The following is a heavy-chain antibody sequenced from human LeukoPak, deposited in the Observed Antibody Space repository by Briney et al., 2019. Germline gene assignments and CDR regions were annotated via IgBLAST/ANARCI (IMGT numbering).Heavy chain of an antibody. J-gene: IGHJ6*03. CDR2: IIPIFGTT. Sequence: SVKVSCKASGGTFSSYGISWVRQAPGQGFEWMGGIIPIFGTTNYAQTFQGRVTITADESTSTAYMELSSLRSEDTAVYYCARDRDIPRYYYMDVWGKGTTVTVSS. CDR3: ARDRDIPRYYYMDV. CDR1: GGTFSSYG. D-gene: IGHD3-9*01. V-gene: IGHV1-69*13.